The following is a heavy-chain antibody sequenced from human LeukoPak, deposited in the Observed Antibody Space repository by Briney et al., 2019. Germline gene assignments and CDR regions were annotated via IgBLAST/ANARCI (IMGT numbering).Heavy chain of an antibody. V-gene: IGHV3-30*03. CDR3: ARSNLHYYYYHMDV. CDR2: ISYDGSNK. J-gene: IGHJ6*03. CDR1: GFTFSSYG. Sequence: PGGSLRLSCAASGFTFSSYGMHWVRQAPGKGLEWVAVISYDGSNKYYADSVKGRFTISRDTSKNTLYLQMNSLRAEDTALYYCARSNLHYYYYHMDVWGQGTLVTISS.